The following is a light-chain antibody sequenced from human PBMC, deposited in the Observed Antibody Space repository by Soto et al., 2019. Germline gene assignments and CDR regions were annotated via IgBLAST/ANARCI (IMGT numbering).Light chain of an antibody. V-gene: IGKV3-20*01. CDR3: QQYAGSPIT. J-gene: IGKJ5*01. CDR1: QTVRNNY. Sequence: EFVFTQSPGTLSLSPGERATLPCRASQTVRNNYLAWYQQKPGQAPRLLIYDASSRATGIPDRFSGGGSGTDFTLTISRLEPEDFALYYCQQYAGSPITFGQGTRLEI. CDR2: DAS.